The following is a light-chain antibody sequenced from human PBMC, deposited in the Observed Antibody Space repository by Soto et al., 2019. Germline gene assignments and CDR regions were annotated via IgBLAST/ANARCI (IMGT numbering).Light chain of an antibody. CDR1: PSVTASY. CDR3: QQYGSSPLT. V-gene: IGKV3-20*01. Sequence: ASPSVTASYLAWYQQKPGQAPRLLIYAASSRATAIPDRFSGSGSGTDFTLTISRLEPEDFAVYYCQQYGSSPLTFGGGTKVDIK. J-gene: IGKJ4*01. CDR2: AAS.